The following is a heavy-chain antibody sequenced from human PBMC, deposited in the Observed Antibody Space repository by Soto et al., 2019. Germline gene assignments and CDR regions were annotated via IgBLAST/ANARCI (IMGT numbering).Heavy chain of an antibody. CDR1: RYTFTSYY. CDR3: TRHMLKQPLVGFQENWFDP. Sequence: ASVKVSCKASRYTFTSYYMHWVRQAPGQGLEWMGIINPSGGSTHYAQKLQGRVTMTTDTSTSTAYMELRSLTSDDTAVYYCTRHMLKQPLVGFQENWFDPWGQETLVTVPS. CDR2: INPSGGST. J-gene: IGHJ5*01. D-gene: IGHD3-10*02. V-gene: IGHV1-46*01.